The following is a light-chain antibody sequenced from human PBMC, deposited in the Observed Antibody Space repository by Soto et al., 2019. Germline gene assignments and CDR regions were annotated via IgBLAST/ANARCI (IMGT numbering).Light chain of an antibody. V-gene: IGKV1-27*01. CDR3: QKYDSVPT. J-gene: IGKJ1*01. CDR2: AAS. CDR1: QGIGRS. Sequence: IQMTQSPSSLSASVGDTVTITCRPSQGIGRSLAWYQQKPGTVPKVLIHAASTLQSGVSSRFSGGGSGTYFTLTISSLQPEDVATYYCQKYDSVPTFGPGTKVEI.